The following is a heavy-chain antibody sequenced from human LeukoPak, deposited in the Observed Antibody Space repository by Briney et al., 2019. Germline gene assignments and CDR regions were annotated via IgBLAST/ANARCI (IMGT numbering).Heavy chain of an antibody. CDR3: ARWYGSGFNWFDP. Sequence: PSETLSLTCAVYGGSFSGYYWSWTRQPPGKGLEWIGEINHSGSTNYNPSLKSRVTISVDTSKNQFSLRLNSVTAADTAVYYCARWYGSGFNWFDPWGQGVLVTVSS. D-gene: IGHD6-19*01. J-gene: IGHJ5*02. V-gene: IGHV4-34*01. CDR2: INHSGST. CDR1: GGSFSGYY.